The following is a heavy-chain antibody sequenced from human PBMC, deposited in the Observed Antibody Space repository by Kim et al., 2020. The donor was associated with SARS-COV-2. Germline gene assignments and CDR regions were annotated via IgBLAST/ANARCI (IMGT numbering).Heavy chain of an antibody. CDR3: AKAPHHIAVAGTAYFDY. D-gene: IGHD6-19*01. Sequence: VKRRITVSRDKSKNTLSLQMNSRRAEDTAVYYCAKAPHHIAVAGTAYFDYWGQGTLVTVSS. V-gene: IGHV3-30*02. J-gene: IGHJ4*02.